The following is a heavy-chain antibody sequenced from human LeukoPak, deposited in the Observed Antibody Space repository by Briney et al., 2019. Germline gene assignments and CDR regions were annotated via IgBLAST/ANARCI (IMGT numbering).Heavy chain of an antibody. Sequence: GGSLRLSCAASGFTFRSYEMNWVRQAPGKGLEWASYISSGGSTIYYADSVKGRFTISRDNAKNPLYLQMNSLRAEDTAVYYCASDYGDYVGHYYYGMDVWGQGTTVTVSS. CDR2: ISSGGSTI. D-gene: IGHD4-17*01. CDR3: ASDYGDYVGHYYYGMDV. V-gene: IGHV3-48*03. J-gene: IGHJ6*02. CDR1: GFTFRSYE.